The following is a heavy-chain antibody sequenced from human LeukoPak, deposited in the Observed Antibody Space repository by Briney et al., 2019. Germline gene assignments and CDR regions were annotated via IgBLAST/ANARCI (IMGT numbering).Heavy chain of an antibody. V-gene: IGHV1-2*02. CDR2: INPNSGGT. D-gene: IGHD6-6*01. CDR3: ASDPLVRRGYYYYYYMDV. Sequence: VASVKVSCKASGYTFTGYYMHWVRLAPGQGLEWMGWINPNSGGTNYAQKFQGRVTMTRDTSISTAYMELSRLRSDDTAVYYCASDPLVRRGYYYYYYMDVWGKGTTVTVSS. CDR1: GYTFTGYY. J-gene: IGHJ6*03.